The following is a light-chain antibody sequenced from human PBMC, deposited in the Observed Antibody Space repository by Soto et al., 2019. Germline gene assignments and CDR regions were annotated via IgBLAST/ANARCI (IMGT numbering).Light chain of an antibody. V-gene: IGLV2-23*02. CDR3: CSYAGNSEV. J-gene: IGLJ1*01. CDR2: EVT. Sequence: QSVLTQPASVSGSPGQSITIPCTGTSGDVGSYNLVSWYQQRPGKAPKLLIYEVTERPSGVSNRFSGSKSGSTASLTISGLQPDDEADYYCCSYAGNSEVFGTGTKVTV. CDR1: SGDVGSYNL.